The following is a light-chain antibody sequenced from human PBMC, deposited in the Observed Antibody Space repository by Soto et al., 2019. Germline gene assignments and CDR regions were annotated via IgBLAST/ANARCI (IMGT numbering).Light chain of an antibody. J-gene: IGKJ1*01. Sequence: DIQMTQSPSTLSASGGDRVTITCRASQSISSLLAWYQQKPGKEPKLLIYKASSLESGVPSRVSGSGSGTEFTLTISSLQPDDFATYYCQQYNSYWTFGQGTKVEIK. CDR2: KAS. CDR3: QQYNSYWT. V-gene: IGKV1-5*03. CDR1: QSISSL.